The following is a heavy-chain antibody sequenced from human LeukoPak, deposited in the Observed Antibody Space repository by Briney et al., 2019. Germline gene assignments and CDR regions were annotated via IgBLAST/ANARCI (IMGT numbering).Heavy chain of an antibody. CDR1: GGSFSGYY. CDR3: ARPGLPVDTAMVSGYYFDY. D-gene: IGHD5-18*01. V-gene: IGHV4-34*01. J-gene: IGHJ4*02. Sequence: SETLSLTCAVYGGSFSGYYWSWIRQPPGKGLEWIGEINHSGSTNYNPSLKSRVTISVDTSKNQFSLKLSSVTAADTAVYYCARPGLPVDTAMVSGYYFDYRGQGTLVTVSS. CDR2: INHSGST.